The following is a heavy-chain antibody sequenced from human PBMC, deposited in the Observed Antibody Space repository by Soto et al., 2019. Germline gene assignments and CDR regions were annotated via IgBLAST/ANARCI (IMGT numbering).Heavy chain of an antibody. CDR2: IYYSGRT. D-gene: IGHD1-1*01. J-gene: IGHJ4*02. V-gene: IGHV4-39*01. CDR1: GGSISRNSYY. CDR3: ARHDWNGVDY. Sequence: QLQLQESGPGLVKPSETLSLTCTVSGGSISRNSYYWGWIRQPPVKGLEWIGCIYYSGRTYYNPSFKSRVPISVDTSKNPFSLKLSSVTAADTAVYYCARHDWNGVDYWGQGTLVTVSS.